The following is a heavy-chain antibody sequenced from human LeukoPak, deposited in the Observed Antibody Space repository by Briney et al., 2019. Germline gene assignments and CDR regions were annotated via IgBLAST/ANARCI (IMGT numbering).Heavy chain of an antibody. V-gene: IGHV4-38-2*02. CDR2: IYHSGST. CDR1: GYSISGGYY. CDR3: ARSTGYSSGWYDY. D-gene: IGHD6-19*01. J-gene: IGHJ4*02. Sequence: KPSETLSLTCTVSGYSISGGYYWGWIRQPPGKGLEWIGSIYHSGSTYYNPSLKSRVTISVDTSKNQFSLKLSSVAAADTAVYYCARSTGYSSGWYDYWGQGTLVTVSS.